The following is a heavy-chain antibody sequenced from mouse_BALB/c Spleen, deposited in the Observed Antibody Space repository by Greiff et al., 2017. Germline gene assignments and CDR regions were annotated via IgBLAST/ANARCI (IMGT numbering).Heavy chain of an antibody. Sequence: VQLKQSGTVLARPGASVKMSCKASGYTFPSYWMHWVKQRPGQGLEWIGAIYPGNSDTSYNQKFKGKAKLTAFTSTSTAYMELRSLTNEDSAVYYCTRGSYYYGSRPYAMDYWGQGTSVTVSS. V-gene: IGHV1-5*01. CDR1: GYTFPSYW. D-gene: IGHD1-1*01. CDR2: IYPGNSDT. CDR3: TRGSYYYGSRPYAMDY. J-gene: IGHJ4*01.